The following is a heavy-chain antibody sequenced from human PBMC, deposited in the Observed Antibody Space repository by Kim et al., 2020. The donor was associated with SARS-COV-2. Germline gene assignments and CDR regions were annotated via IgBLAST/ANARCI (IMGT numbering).Heavy chain of an antibody. CDR3: ARDVVYAPGY. V-gene: IGHV4-34*01. CDR1: GGSFSGYY. D-gene: IGHD2-8*02. Sequence: SETLSLTCAVYGGSFSGYYWSWIRQPPGKGLEWIGEINHSGSTNYNPSLKSRVTISVDTSKNQFSLKLSSVTAADTAVYYCARDVVYAPGYWGQGTLVTVSS. J-gene: IGHJ4*02. CDR2: INHSGST.